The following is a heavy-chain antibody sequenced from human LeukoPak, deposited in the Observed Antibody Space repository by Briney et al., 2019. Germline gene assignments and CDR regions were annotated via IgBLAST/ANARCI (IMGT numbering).Heavy chain of an antibody. J-gene: IGHJ4*02. CDR3: ARDTEVGPFDY. V-gene: IGHV3-7*01. CDR1: GFAFSDHC. Sequence: GGSLRLSCAASGFAFSDHCMDWVRQAPGKGLEWVANIKQDGSEKYYVDSVKGRFTISRDNAKNSLYLQMNSLRAEDTAVYYCARDTEVGPFDYWGQGTLVTVSS. D-gene: IGHD4-23*01. CDR2: IKQDGSEK.